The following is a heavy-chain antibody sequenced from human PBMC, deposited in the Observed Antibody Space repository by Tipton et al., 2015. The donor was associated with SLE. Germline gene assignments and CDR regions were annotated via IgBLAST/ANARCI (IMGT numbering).Heavy chain of an antibody. V-gene: IGHV5-51*03. CDR1: GYSFTSYW. D-gene: IGHD2-15*01. CDR3: ARRDIAEAFDI. Sequence: QLVQSGAEVKKPGESLKISCKGCGYSFTSYWIGWVRQMPGKGLVWMWIIYPGYSDTRYSPSFQGKVTISADKSISTAYLQWSSLKAADTAMYYCARRDIAEAFDIWGQGTMVTVSS. J-gene: IGHJ3*02. CDR2: IYPGYSDT.